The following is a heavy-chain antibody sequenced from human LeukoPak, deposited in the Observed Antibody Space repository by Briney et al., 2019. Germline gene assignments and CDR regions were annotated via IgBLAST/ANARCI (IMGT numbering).Heavy chain of an antibody. D-gene: IGHD3-3*01. V-gene: IGHV3-74*01. Sequence: PGGSLRLSCAASGFTFSSYWMHWVRQAPGKGPVWVSRINSDGSSTSYADSVKGRFTISRDNAKNTLYLQMNSLRAEDTAVYYCARHHFYDFWSGYYQGYFDYWGQGTLVTVSS. CDR3: ARHHFYDFWSGYYQGYFDY. J-gene: IGHJ4*02. CDR2: INSDGSST. CDR1: GFTFSSYW.